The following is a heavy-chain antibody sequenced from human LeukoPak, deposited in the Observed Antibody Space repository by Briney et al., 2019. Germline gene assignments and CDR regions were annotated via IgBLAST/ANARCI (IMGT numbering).Heavy chain of an antibody. CDR1: GGSISSYY. CDR2: IYYSGST. J-gene: IGHJ6*02. D-gene: IGHD3-22*01. CDR3: ARYSGYGMYYYYGMDV. Sequence: SDILSLTCTVSGGSISSYYMSWIRQPPGKGLEWIGYIYYSGSTNYNPSLKSRVTISVDTSKNQFSLKLSSVTAADTAVYYCARYSGYGMYYYYGMDVWGQGTTVTVSS. V-gene: IGHV4-59*01.